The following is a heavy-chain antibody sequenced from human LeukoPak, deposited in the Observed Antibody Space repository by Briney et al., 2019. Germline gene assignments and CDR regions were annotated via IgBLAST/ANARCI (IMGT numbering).Heavy chain of an antibody. CDR3: AKSVVVVAANTGALGN. J-gene: IGHJ4*02. V-gene: IGHV3-74*01. CDR2: VNTDGSST. D-gene: IGHD2-15*01. CDR1: GFTFSSYE. Sequence: GGSLRLSCAASGFTFSSYEMNWVRQTPGKGLVWVSRVNTDGSSTTYADSVKGRFTISRDNAKNTLFLQMNSLRAEDTAVYYCAKSVVVVAANTGALGNWGQGTLVTVSS.